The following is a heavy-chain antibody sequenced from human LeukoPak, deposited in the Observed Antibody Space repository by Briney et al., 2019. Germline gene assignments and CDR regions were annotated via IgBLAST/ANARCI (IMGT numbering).Heavy chain of an antibody. CDR2: IYSGGST. Sequence: PGGSLRLSCAASGFTVSSNYMSWVLQAPGKGLEWVSVIYSGGSTYYADSVKGRFTISRDNSKNTLYLQMNSLRVEDSAVYYCARDLQDTFYFGSGSYPFLGYWGQGVLVTVSS. J-gene: IGHJ4*01. D-gene: IGHD3-10*01. V-gene: IGHV3-53*01. CDR3: ARDLQDTFYFGSGSYPFLGY. CDR1: GFTVSSNY.